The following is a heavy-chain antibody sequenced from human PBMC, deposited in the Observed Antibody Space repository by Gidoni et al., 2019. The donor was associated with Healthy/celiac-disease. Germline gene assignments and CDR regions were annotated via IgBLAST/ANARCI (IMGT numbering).Heavy chain of an antibody. D-gene: IGHD6-6*01. V-gene: IGHV3-9*01. CDR1: GFTLDDYA. J-gene: IGHJ5*02. Sequence: EVQLVESGGGLVQPGRYLRLSCAASGFTLDDYAMHWARQAPGKGLEWVSGISWTSGSIRYADSVQGRFTISRYNAKNSLSLQMNSLRAEDTALYYCATGSQQQLVRWFAPCGLGTLVTVSS. CDR3: ATGSQQQLVRWFAP. CDR2: ISWTSGSI.